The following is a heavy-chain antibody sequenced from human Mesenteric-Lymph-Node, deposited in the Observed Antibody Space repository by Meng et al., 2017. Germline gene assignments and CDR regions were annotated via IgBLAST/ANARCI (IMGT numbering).Heavy chain of an antibody. Sequence: SETLSLTCAVSGYSISSGYYWDWIRQPPGKGLEWIGSIFHSESPNYNPSVKSRVTISVDTSKNQFFLKLSSVTAADTAVYYCARGFGDYGLGGDYWGQGTLVTVSS. CDR2: IFHSESP. D-gene: IGHD4-17*01. CDR1: GYSISSGYY. V-gene: IGHV4-38-2*01. CDR3: ARGFGDYGLGGDY. J-gene: IGHJ4*02.